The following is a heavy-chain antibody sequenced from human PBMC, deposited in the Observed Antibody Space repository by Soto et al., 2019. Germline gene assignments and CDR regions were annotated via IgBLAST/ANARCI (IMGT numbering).Heavy chain of an antibody. V-gene: IGHV4-59*01. CDR1: GGSISSYY. CDR3: AGPSGDLNRFDY. CDR2: IYYSGST. J-gene: IGHJ4*02. Sequence: SETLSLTCTVSGGSISSYYWSWIRQPPGKGLEWIGYIYYSGSTNYNPSLKSRVTISVDTSKNQFSLKLSSVTAADTAVYYCAGPSGDLNRFDYWGQGTLVTVSS. D-gene: IGHD4-17*01.